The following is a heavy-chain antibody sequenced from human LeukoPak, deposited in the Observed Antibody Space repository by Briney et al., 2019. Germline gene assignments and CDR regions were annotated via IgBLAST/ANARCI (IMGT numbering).Heavy chain of an antibody. D-gene: IGHD3-16*01. J-gene: IGHJ4*02. Sequence: GGSLRLSCAASGFTFSRSGMHWVRQAPGKGLEWVTFIGYDGSKIYYADSVKGRFTISRDNSKNTLYLQMNSLRAEDTAVYYCARDPNMITYYFDYWGQGTLVTVSS. CDR2: IGYDGSKI. CDR1: GFTFSRSG. CDR3: ARDPNMITYYFDY. V-gene: IGHV3-30*02.